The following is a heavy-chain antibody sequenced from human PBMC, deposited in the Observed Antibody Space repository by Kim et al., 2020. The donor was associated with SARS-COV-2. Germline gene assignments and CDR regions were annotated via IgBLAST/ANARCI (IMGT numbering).Heavy chain of an antibody. CDR3: ARESNWVEMATINHVDYYYGMDV. V-gene: IGHV3-21*01. CDR2: ISSSSSYI. J-gene: IGHJ6*02. Sequence: GGSLRLSCAASGFTFSSYSMNWVRQAPGKGLEWVSSISSSSSYIYYADSVKGRFTISRDNAKNSLYLQMNSLRAEDTAVYYCARESNWVEMATINHVDYYYGMDVWGQGTTVTVSS. CDR1: GFTFSSYS. D-gene: IGHD5-12*01.